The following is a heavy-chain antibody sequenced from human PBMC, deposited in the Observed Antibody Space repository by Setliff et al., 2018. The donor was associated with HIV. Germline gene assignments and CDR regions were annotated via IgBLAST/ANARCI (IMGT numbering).Heavy chain of an antibody. CDR3: VRAAAGLDI. CDR1: EFSFNNSW. V-gene: IGHV3-72*01. Sequence: PGGSLRLSCASSEFSFNNSWMTWVRQAPGRGLEWVGRTRNKANGYITEYGASVQGRFTISRDNSKDSLSLQMNNLKAEDTAVYYCVRAAAGLDIWSQGIRVTVSS. J-gene: IGHJ4*02. CDR2: TRNKANGYIT.